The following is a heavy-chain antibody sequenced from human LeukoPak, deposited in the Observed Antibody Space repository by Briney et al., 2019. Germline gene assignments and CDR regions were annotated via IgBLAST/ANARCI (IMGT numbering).Heavy chain of an antibody. V-gene: IGHV4-34*01. CDR3: AGNHCGSTSCEDS. CDR1: PGSFTGAY. D-gene: IGHD2-2*01. Sequence: SGTLSHSRVVYPGSFTGAYWRWIRQPPGKGREWMGEINHSGSTNNNPTLRSGVTISVETSTNKLSLKMSPVSAADTRVCNCAGNHCGSTSCEDSWGQGTLVTVSS. CDR2: INHSGST. J-gene: IGHJ4*02.